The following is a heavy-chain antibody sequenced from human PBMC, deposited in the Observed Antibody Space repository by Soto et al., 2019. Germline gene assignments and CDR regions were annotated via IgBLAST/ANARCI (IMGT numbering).Heavy chain of an antibody. D-gene: IGHD3-10*01. CDR3: ARRGYYGSGSRMTYYYYGMDV. V-gene: IGHV1-69*13. Sequence: SVKVSCKASGGTFSSYAISWVRQAPGQGLEWMGGIIPIFGTANYAQKFQGRVTITADESTSTAYMELSSLRSEHAAVYYCARRGYYGSGSRMTYYYYGMDVWGQGTTVTVSS. J-gene: IGHJ6*02. CDR1: GGTFSSYA. CDR2: IIPIFGTA.